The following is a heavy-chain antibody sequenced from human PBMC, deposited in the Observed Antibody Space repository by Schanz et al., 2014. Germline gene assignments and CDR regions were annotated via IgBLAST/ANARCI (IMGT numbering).Heavy chain of an antibody. CDR1: GYSINTSDW. V-gene: IGHV4-28*07. Sequence: QVQLQESGPGLVKPSDTLSLTCAVSGYSINTSDWWGWIRQPPGKGLEWIGYIYYSGSTYYNPSFKSRVTMSVDTSKNQFSLKLSSVTAVDTAVYYCASKGLTTDAFDIWGQGTMVTVSS. CDR2: IYYSGST. CDR3: ASKGLTTDAFDI. D-gene: IGHD2-8*01. J-gene: IGHJ3*02.